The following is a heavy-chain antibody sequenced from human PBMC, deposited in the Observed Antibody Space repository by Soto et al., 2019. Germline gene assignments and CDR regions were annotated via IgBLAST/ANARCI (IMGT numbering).Heavy chain of an antibody. V-gene: IGHV3-15*07. D-gene: IGHD6-13*01. Sequence: GGSLRLSCAASGLTFSNAWMNWVRQAPGKGLEWVGRIKSKTDGGTTDYAAPVKGRFTISRDDSKNTLYLQMNSLKTEDTAVYYCTTLSIAAAGTYYYYYGMDVWGQGTTVTVSS. J-gene: IGHJ6*02. CDR2: IKSKTDGGTT. CDR1: GLTFSNAW. CDR3: TTLSIAAAGTYYYYYGMDV.